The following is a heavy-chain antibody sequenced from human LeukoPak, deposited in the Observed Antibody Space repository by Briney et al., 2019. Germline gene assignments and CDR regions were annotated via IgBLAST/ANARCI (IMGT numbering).Heavy chain of an antibody. D-gene: IGHD6-13*01. Sequence: PSETLSLTCSVSAGSISRYYWSWIRQPPGKGLEWIGYIYYSGSTNYNPSLKSRVTMSLDTSRNQFSLKLSSVTAADTAVYYCARRGSWSYFDYWGQGTLVTVSS. CDR1: AGSISRYY. V-gene: IGHV4-59*01. J-gene: IGHJ4*02. CDR3: ARRGSWSYFDY. CDR2: IYYSGST.